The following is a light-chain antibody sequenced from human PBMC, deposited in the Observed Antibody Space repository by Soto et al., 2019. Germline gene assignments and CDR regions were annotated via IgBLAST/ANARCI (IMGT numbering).Light chain of an antibody. V-gene: IGKV3-20*01. Sequence: EVVLTQSPVTLSLSPGERATLSCRASQSVSSPYLAWYQQKPGQPPRLPIYGASSRATDIPDRFIGSGSGTEFTLTIARLAPEDFAMYYCQQYGSSPFTFGPGTKVDI. CDR3: QQYGSSPFT. CDR1: QSVSSPY. J-gene: IGKJ3*01. CDR2: GAS.